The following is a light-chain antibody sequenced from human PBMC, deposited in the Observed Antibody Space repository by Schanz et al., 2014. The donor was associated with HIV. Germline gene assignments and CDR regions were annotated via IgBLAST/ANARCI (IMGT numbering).Light chain of an antibody. CDR1: SSDLGRLNC. CDR3: SSYTSSSTLV. Sequence: QSVLTQPASVSGSPGQSISISCTGTSSDLGRLNCVSWYQQHPGKAPKLVISDFANRPSGVSNRFSGSKSGNTASLTISGLQAEDEADYYCSSYTSSSTLVFGGGTKLTVL. J-gene: IGLJ2*01. V-gene: IGLV2-14*03. CDR2: DFA.